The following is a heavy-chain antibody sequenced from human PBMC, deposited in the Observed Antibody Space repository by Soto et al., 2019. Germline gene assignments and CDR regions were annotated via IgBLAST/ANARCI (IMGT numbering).Heavy chain of an antibody. V-gene: IGHV4-59*01. J-gene: IGHJ3*02. Sequence: SETLSLTCTVSGGSISSYYWSWIRQPPGKGLEWIGYIYYSGSTNYNPSLKSRVTISVDTSKNQFSLKLSSVTAADTAVYYCARLYYYDSSGYYYSAFDIWGQGTMVTVSS. CDR3: ARLYYYDSSGYYYSAFDI. CDR2: IYYSGST. D-gene: IGHD3-22*01. CDR1: GGSISSYY.